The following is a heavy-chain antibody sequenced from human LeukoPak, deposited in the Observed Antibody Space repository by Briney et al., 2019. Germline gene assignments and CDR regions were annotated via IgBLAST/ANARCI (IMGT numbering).Heavy chain of an antibody. J-gene: IGHJ4*02. CDR3: ARDQSFLWFGELSPSFDY. CDR2: ISAYNGNT. CDR1: GYXFTSYG. D-gene: IGHD3-10*01. Sequence: ASVKVSCKASGYXFTSYGISWVRQAPGQGLEWMGWISAYNGNTNYAQKLQGRVTMTTDTSTSTAYMELRSLRSDDTAVYYCARDQSFLWFGELSPSFDYWGQGTLVTVSS. V-gene: IGHV1-18*01.